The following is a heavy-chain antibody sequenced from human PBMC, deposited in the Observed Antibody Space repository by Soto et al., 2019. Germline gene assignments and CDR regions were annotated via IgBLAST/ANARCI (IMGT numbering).Heavy chain of an antibody. Sequence: EVQLVESGGDLVQPGGSLRLSCAGSGLTFSHHYLDCVRQAPGKGLEWVGRTRNKARSYTPEYAASVKGRFTISRDDSKNSVYLQMSSLKTEDTAVYYCARGFCSGATCYSGDYWGQGTLVTVSS. J-gene: IGHJ4*02. CDR1: GLTFSHHY. V-gene: IGHV3-72*01. CDR3: ARGFCSGATCYSGDY. CDR2: TRNKARSYTP. D-gene: IGHD2-15*01.